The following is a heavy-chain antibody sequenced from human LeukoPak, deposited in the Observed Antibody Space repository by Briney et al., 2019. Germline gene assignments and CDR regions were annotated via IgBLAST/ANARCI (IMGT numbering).Heavy chain of an antibody. J-gene: IGHJ4*02. CDR3: ARHDYNWKTFDY. D-gene: IGHD1-1*01. Sequence: PSETLSLTCTVSGVSISRYYWSWVRQPPGKGLEWIGSVHYSGNTNYNPSLKSRVTISLDTSENQFSLKLSYVTAADTAVYYCARHDYNWKTFDYWGQGTLVTVSS. CDR2: VHYSGNT. CDR1: GVSISRYY. V-gene: IGHV4-59*08.